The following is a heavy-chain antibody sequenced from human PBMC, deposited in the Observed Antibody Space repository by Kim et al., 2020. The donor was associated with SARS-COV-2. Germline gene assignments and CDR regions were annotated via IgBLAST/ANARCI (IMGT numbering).Heavy chain of an antibody. CDR3: ARGVSSFDGSYFLDY. CDR2: IYYSGST. J-gene: IGHJ4*02. CDR1: GGSISSSSYY. D-gene: IGHD1-26*01. Sequence: SETLSLTCTVSGGSISSSSYYWGWIRQPPGKGLEWIGSIYYSGSTYYNPSLKSRVTISVDTSKNQFSLKLSSVTAADTAVYYCARGVSSFDGSYFLDYWGQGTLVTVSS. V-gene: IGHV4-39*07.